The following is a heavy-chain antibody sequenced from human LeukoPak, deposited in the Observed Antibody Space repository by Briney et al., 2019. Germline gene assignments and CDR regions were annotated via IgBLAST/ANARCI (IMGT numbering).Heavy chain of an antibody. CDR2: IIPIFGIA. Sequence: GASVKVSCKASGGTFSSYAISWVRQAPGQGLEWMGRIIPIFGIANYAQKFQGRVTITADKSTSTAYMELSSLRSEDTAMYYCARDGGGWELLPPDYWGQGTLVTVSS. CDR3: ARDGGGWELLPPDY. V-gene: IGHV1-69*04. CDR1: GGTFSSYA. J-gene: IGHJ4*02. D-gene: IGHD1-26*01.